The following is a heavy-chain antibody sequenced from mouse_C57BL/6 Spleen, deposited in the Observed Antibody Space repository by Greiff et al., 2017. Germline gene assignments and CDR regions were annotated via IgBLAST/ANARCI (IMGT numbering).Heavy chain of an antibody. CDR1: GYAFSSSW. D-gene: IGHD2-3*01. V-gene: IGHV1-82*01. J-gene: IGHJ2*01. Sequence: QVQLQQYGPELVKPGASVKISCKASGYAFSSSWMNWVKQRPGKGLEWIGRIYPGDGDTNYNGKFKGKATLTADKSSSTAYMQLSSLTSEDSAVYCCARDDGLDYWGQGTTLTVSS. CDR2: IYPGDGDT. CDR3: ARDDGLDY.